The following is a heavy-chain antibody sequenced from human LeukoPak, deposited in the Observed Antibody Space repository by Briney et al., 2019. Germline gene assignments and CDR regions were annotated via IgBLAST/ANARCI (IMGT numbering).Heavy chain of an antibody. CDR2: IYYSGST. CDR1: GGSISSGGYY. J-gene: IGHJ5*02. D-gene: IGHD5-24*01. V-gene: IGHV4-31*03. Sequence: PSETLSLTCTVSGGSISSGGYYWSWIRQHPGKGLEWIGYIYYSGSTYYNPSLKSRVTISVDTSKNQFSLKLSSVTAADTAVYYCAREIEMATNWFDPWGQGTLVTVSS. CDR3: AREIEMATNWFDP.